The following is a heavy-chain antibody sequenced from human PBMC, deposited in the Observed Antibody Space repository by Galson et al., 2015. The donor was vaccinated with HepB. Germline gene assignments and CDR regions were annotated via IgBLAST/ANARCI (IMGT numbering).Heavy chain of an antibody. CDR1: GFTFSSYS. CDR3: ARDLGYCSSTSCLSPVDY. J-gene: IGHJ4*02. CDR2: ISSSSSTI. D-gene: IGHD2-2*01. V-gene: IGHV3-48*01. Sequence: SLRLSCAASGFTFSSYSMNWVRQAPGKGLEWVSYISSSSSTIYYADSVKGRFTISRDNAKNSLYLQMNSLRAEDTAVYYCARDLGYCSSTSCLSPVDYWGQGTLVTVPS.